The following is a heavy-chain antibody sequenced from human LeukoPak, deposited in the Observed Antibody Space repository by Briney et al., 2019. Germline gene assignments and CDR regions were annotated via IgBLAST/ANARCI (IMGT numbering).Heavy chain of an antibody. J-gene: IGHJ3*02. V-gene: IGHV4-61*02. CDR1: GGSISSGSYY. CDR3: ARQPEGGSYIGTFDI. CDR2: IYTSGST. D-gene: IGHD1-26*01. Sequence: SETLSLTCTVSGGSISSGSYYWSWIRQPAGKGLEWIGRIYTSGSTNYNPSLKSRVTISVDTSKNQFSLKLSSVTAADTAVYYCARQPEGGSYIGTFDIWGQGTMVTVSS.